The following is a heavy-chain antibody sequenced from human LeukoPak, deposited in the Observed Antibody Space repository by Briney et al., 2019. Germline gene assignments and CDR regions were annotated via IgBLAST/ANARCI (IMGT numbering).Heavy chain of an antibody. V-gene: IGHV3-48*01. Sequence: PGGSLRLSCAASGFTFSSYSMNWVRQAPGKGLEWVSYISSSSSSTIYYADSVKGRFTISRDNAKNSLYLQMNSLRAEDTAVYYCARGHDFWSGSPLFGSDYWGQGTLVTVSS. J-gene: IGHJ4*02. CDR2: ISSSSSSTI. D-gene: IGHD3-3*01. CDR1: GFTFSSYS. CDR3: ARGHDFWSGSPLFGSDY.